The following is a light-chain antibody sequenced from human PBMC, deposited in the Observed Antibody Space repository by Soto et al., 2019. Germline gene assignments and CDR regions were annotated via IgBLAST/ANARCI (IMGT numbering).Light chain of an antibody. V-gene: IGLV1-51*01. J-gene: IGLJ2*01. CDR3: ATWDSSLSAGV. CDR1: SSNIGNNY. Sequence: QPVLTQPPSVSAAPGQKVTISCSGSSSNIGNNYVSWYQQLPGTAPKLLIYDNDKRPSGIPDRFSGSKSGTSATLGVTGLQTGDEADYYCATWDSSLSAGVFGGGTKITVL. CDR2: DND.